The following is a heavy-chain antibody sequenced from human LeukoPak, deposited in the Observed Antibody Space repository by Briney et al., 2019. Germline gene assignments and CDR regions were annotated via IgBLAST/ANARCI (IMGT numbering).Heavy chain of an antibody. CDR1: GGTFSSYA. V-gene: IGHV1-69*13. J-gene: IGHJ4*02. D-gene: IGHD4-17*01. Sequence: GASVKVSCKASGGTFSSYAISWVRQAPGQGLEWMGGIIPIFGTANYAQKFQGRVTITADESTSTAYMELSSLRSEDTAVYYCARDLYTVTTTATGPFDYWGQGTLVTVSS. CDR3: ARDLYTVTTTATGPFDY. CDR2: IIPIFGTA.